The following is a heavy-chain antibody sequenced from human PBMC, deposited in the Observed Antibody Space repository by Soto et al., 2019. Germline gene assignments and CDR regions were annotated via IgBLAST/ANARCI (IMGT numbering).Heavy chain of an antibody. CDR1: GDSMSGYY. CDR3: ARITKSPNSGYFDY. V-gene: IGHV4-59*01. J-gene: IGHJ4*02. D-gene: IGHD7-27*01. Sequence: SETLSLTCSVSGDSMSGYYWTWFRQPPGKGLEWVGYVYYTGSTKYNPSLKSRVTVSVDTSKKHFSLILSSVTAADTAVYYCARITKSPNSGYFDYWGQGALVT. CDR2: VYYTGST.